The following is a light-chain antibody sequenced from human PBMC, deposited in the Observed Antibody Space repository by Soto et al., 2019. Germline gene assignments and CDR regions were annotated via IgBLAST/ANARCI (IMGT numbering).Light chain of an antibody. V-gene: IGLV1-44*01. J-gene: IGLJ1*01. CDR1: SSNIGSNA. CDR3: AAWDDSLNGQNV. CDR2: SNN. Sequence: QAVVTQPPSASGTPGQRVTISCSGSSSNIGSNAVNWYQQLPGTAPKLLIFSNNRRPPGVPDRFSGSKSATSASLAISGLQSADEADYYCAAWDDSLNGQNVFGTGTKLTVL.